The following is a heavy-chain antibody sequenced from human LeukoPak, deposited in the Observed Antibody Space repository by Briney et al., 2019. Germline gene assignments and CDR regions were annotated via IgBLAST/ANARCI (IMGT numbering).Heavy chain of an antibody. CDR3: ARERATSGRCRFDF. CDR2: VHHTGSR. Sequence: PSETLSLTCTVSGASISSYYWSWIRQSPGKGLEWIGYVHHTGSRSYNPSLKSRVTISLDRDKSQFSLKLTSVTAADTAVCYCARERATSGRCRFDFWGQGALVTVSS. D-gene: IGHD6-25*01. J-gene: IGHJ4*02. V-gene: IGHV4-59*01. CDR1: GASISSYY.